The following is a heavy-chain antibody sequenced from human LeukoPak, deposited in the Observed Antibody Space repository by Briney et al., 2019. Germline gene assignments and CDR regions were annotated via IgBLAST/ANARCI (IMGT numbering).Heavy chain of an antibody. V-gene: IGHV4-34*01. CDR3: ARGIVVVVPAAMKYYYYYYMDV. Sequence: PSETLPLTCAVYGGSFSGYYWSWIRQPPGKGLEWIGEINHSGSTNYNPSLKSRVTISVDTSKNQFSLKLSSVTAADTAVYYCARGIVVVVPAAMKYYYYYYMDVWGKGTTVTVSS. CDR1: GGSFSGYY. CDR2: INHSGST. D-gene: IGHD2-2*01. J-gene: IGHJ6*03.